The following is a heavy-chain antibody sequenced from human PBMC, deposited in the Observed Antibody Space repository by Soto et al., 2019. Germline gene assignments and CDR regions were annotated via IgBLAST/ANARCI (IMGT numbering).Heavy chain of an antibody. CDR2: IKSKTDGGTT. CDR3: TSDLTIFGVVTPYYYYMDV. CDR1: GFTFSNAW. V-gene: IGHV3-15*01. J-gene: IGHJ6*03. Sequence: GESLKISCAASGFTFSNAWMSWVRQAPGKGLEWVGRIKSKTDGGTTDYATPVKGRFTISRDDSKNTLYLQMNSLKTEDTAVYYCTSDLTIFGVVTPYYYYMDVWGKGTTVTVSS. D-gene: IGHD3-3*01.